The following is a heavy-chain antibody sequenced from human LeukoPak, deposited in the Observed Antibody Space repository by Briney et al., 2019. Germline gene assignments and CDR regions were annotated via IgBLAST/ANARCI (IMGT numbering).Heavy chain of an antibody. V-gene: IGHV3-23*01. CDR2: ISGSGGST. Sequence: GGSLRLSCAASGFIFSKYAMSWVRQAPGKGLEWVSAISGSGGSTYYADSVKGRFTIPRDNSKNTLYLKMNSLRAEDTAVYYCARLEMSALGFAYYYYYMDVWGKGTTVTVSS. CDR1: GFIFSKYA. D-gene: IGHD5-24*01. CDR3: ARLEMSALGFAYYYYYMDV. J-gene: IGHJ6*03.